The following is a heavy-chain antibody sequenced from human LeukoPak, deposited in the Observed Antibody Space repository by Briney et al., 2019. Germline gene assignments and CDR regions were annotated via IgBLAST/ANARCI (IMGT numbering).Heavy chain of an antibody. Sequence: SETLSLTCAVYGGSFSGYYWSWIRQPPGKGLEWIGEINHSGSTNYNPSLKSRVTISVDTSKNQFSLKLSSVTAADTAVYYCARDQYYYGSGSYFPPSWYFDLWGRGTLATVSS. J-gene: IGHJ2*01. V-gene: IGHV4-34*01. CDR3: ARDQYYYGSGSYFPPSWYFDL. D-gene: IGHD3-10*01. CDR2: INHSGST. CDR1: GGSFSGYY.